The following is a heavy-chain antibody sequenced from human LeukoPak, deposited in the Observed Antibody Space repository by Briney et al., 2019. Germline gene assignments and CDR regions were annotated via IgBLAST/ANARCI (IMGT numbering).Heavy chain of an antibody. Sequence: PSDTLSLTCTVSGGSISSYYWNWIRQPAGKGLEWIGRIYTSGSTNYNPSLKSRVTMSVDTSKNQFSLKLSSVTAADTAVYYCASARTTAFMDVWGKGTTVTVSS. D-gene: IGHD2-2*01. CDR1: GGSISSYY. CDR3: ASARTTAFMDV. J-gene: IGHJ6*04. V-gene: IGHV4-4*07. CDR2: IYTSGST.